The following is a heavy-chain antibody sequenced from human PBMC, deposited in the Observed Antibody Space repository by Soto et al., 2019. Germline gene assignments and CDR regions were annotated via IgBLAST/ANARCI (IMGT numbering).Heavy chain of an antibody. CDR1: GYTFTSYA. V-gene: IGHV1-3*01. D-gene: IGHD3-10*01. CDR3: ARDGGLLWFGELSGWFDP. Sequence: QVQLVQSGAEVKKPGASVKVSCKASGYTFTSYAMHWMRQAPGQRLEWMGWINAGNGNTKYSQKFQGRVTITRDTSASTAYMELSSLRSEDTAVYYCARDGGLLWFGELSGWFDPWGQGTLVTVSS. CDR2: INAGNGNT. J-gene: IGHJ5*02.